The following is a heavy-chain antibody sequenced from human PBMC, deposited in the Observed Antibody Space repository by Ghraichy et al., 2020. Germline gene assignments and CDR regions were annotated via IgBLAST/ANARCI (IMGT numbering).Heavy chain of an antibody. V-gene: IGHV4-59*01. CDR3: ARDHMSNGMDV. Sequence: SQTLSLTCTVSGGSISSYYWSWIRQPPGKGLEWIGYIYYIGSTNYNPSLKSRVTISVDTSKNQFSLKLSSVTAADTAVYYCARDHMSNGMDVWGQGTTVTVSS. J-gene: IGHJ6*02. CDR2: IYYIGST. CDR1: GGSISSYY.